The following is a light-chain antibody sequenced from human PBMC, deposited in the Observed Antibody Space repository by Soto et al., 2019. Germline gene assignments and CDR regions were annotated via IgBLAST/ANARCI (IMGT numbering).Light chain of an antibody. CDR2: ATS. V-gene: IGKV3-20*01. J-gene: IGKJ2*01. Sequence: EIVFTQSPRTLSLSPGERATLSCRASQSVDSTYLAWYQQKHDQSPRLIVYATSTRAAGIPDRFSGSGSGTDFDLTISRLELDDVAVYYCQQYDTSPPMYTFGQGTKVDI. CDR1: QSVDSTY. CDR3: QQYDTSPPMYT.